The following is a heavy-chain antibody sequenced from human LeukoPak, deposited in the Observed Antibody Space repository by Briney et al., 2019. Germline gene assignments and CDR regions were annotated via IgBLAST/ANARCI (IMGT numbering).Heavy chain of an antibody. D-gene: IGHD2-2*02. J-gene: IGHJ5*02. CDR2: INHSGST. V-gene: IGHV4-34*01. CDR1: GGSFSGYY. CDR3: ARGRGVVVPAAIQGWFDP. Sequence: PSETLSLTCAVYGGSFSGYYWSWIRQPPGKGLEWIGEINHSGSTNYNPSLKSRVTISVDTSKNQFSLKLSSVTAADTAVYYCARGRGVVVPAAIQGWFDPWGQGTLVTVSS.